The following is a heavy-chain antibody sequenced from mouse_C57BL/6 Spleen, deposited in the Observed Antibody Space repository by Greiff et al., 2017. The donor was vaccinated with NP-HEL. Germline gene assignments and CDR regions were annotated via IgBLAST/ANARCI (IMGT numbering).Heavy chain of an antibody. CDR1: GYTFTSYG. CDR2: IYPRSGNT. Sequence: QVQLQQSGAELARPGASVKLSCKASGYTFTSYGISWVKQRTGQGLEWIGEIYPRSGNTYYNVKFKGKATLTADKSSSTAYMELRSLTSEDSAVYFCARWGFITTVVTRYFDVWGTGTTVTVSS. J-gene: IGHJ1*03. V-gene: IGHV1-81*01. D-gene: IGHD1-1*01. CDR3: ARWGFITTVVTRYFDV.